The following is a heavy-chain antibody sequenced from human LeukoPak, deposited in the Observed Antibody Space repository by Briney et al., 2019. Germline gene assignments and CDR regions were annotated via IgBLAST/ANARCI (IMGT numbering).Heavy chain of an antibody. CDR3: ARDPGHYYDSSGYLDY. J-gene: IGHJ4*02. Sequence: SVKVSCKASGGTFSSYAISWVRQAPGQGLEWMGRIIPIFGTANYAQKFQGRVTITTDESTSTAYMELSSLRSEDTAVYYCARDPGHYYDSSGYLDYWGQGTLVTVSS. CDR1: GGTFSSYA. V-gene: IGHV1-69*05. D-gene: IGHD3-22*01. CDR2: IIPIFGTA.